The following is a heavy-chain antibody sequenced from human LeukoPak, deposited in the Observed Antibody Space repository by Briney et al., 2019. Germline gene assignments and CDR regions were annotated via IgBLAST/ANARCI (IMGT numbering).Heavy chain of an antibody. CDR1: GFTFSSYW. V-gene: IGHV3-74*01. CDR2: INSDGSST. Sequence: GGSLRLSCAASGFTFSSYWMSWVRQAPGKGLVWVSRINSDGSSTSYADSVKGRFTISRDNAKNTLYLQMNSLRAEDTAVYYCARVYGTKAYFDYWGQGTLVTVSS. J-gene: IGHJ4*02. D-gene: IGHD2-8*01. CDR3: ARVYGTKAYFDY.